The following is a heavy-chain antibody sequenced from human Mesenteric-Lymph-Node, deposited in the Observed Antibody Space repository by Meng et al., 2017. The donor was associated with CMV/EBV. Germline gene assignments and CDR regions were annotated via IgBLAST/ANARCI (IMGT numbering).Heavy chain of an antibody. D-gene: IGHD2-2*01. CDR3: ARFPTYCSSTSCNNWRDP. V-gene: IGHV4-59*01. J-gene: IGHJ5*02. CDR2: IFHSGNT. CDR1: GDSISDYY. Sequence: SETLSPTCTVSGDSISDYYWTWIRQPPGRELEWIGYIFHSGNTKYNPSLKSRVTMSIDASRNQFSLTLTSVTAADTAVYYCARFPTYCSSTSCNNWRDPWGQGTLVTVSS.